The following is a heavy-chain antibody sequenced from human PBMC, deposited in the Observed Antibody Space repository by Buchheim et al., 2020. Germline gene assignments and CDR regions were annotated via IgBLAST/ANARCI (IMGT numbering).Heavy chain of an antibody. CDR3: ARGAAYYYDSSGFDY. CDR2: IYTSGST. J-gene: IGHJ4*02. V-gene: IGHV4-61*02. D-gene: IGHD3-22*01. CDR1: GGSISSGSYY. Sequence: QVQLQESGPGLVKPSQTLSLTCTASGGSISSGSYYWSWIRQPAGKGLEWIGRIYTSGSTNYNPSLKSRVTISVDTSKNQFSLKLSSVTAADTAVYYCARGAAYYYDSSGFDYWGQGTL.